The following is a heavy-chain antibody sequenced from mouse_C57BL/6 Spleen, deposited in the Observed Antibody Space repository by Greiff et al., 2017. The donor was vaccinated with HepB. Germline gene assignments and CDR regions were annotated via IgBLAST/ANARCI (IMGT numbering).Heavy chain of an antibody. V-gene: IGHV1-72*01. J-gene: IGHJ3*01. CDR3: ARDAQAREGWFAY. CDR1: GYTFTSYW. Sequence: QVQLKQPGAELVKPGASVKLSCKASGYTFTSYWMHWVKQRPGRGLEWIGRIDPNSGGTKYNEKFKSKATLTVDKPSSTAYMQLSSLTSEDSAVYYCARDAQAREGWFAYWGQGTLVTVSA. D-gene: IGHD3-2*02. CDR2: IDPNSGGT.